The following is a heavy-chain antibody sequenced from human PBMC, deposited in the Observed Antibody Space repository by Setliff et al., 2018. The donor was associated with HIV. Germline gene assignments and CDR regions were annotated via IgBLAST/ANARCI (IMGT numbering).Heavy chain of an antibody. J-gene: IGHJ4*02. Sequence: ASVKVSCKSSGYTFTDYFLYWVRQAPGQGLEWMGRINPNSGDTNYAQNFQGRVTVTRDMSISTVFMELSGLRSDDTALYYCARSDRLFFDYWGQGTLVTVSS. D-gene: IGHD3-3*01. CDR2: INPNSGDT. CDR3: ARSDRLFFDY. CDR1: GYTFTDYF. V-gene: IGHV1-2*06.